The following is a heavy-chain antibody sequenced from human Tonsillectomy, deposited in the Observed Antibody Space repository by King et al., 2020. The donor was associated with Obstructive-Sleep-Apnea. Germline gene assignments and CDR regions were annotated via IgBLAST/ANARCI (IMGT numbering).Heavy chain of an antibody. CDR2: ISYDGSNK. V-gene: IGHV3-30*18. D-gene: IGHD5-18*01. CDR1: GFTFSSYG. CDR3: AKDKSSLAGYSSDAFDI. Sequence: QLVQSGGGVVQPGRSLRLSCAASGFTFSSYGMHWVRQAPGKGLEWVAVISYDGSNKYYADSVKGRFTISRDNSKNTLYLQMNSLRAEDTAMYYCAKDKSSLAGYSSDAFDIWGQGTMVTVSS. J-gene: IGHJ3*02.